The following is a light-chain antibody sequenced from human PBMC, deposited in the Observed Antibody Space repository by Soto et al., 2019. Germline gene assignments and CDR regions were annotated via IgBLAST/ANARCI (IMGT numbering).Light chain of an antibody. J-gene: IGKJ1*01. V-gene: IGKV3-20*01. CDR2: GAS. CDR3: QQYKSDFRT. Sequence: EIVLTQSPGTLSLSPGERATLSCRASQSVSSRSLAWYQQKPGQAPRLLISGASSRAADIPDRFSGSGSGTDFTLTINRLEPEDFATYYCQQYKSDFRTFGQGTKVDIK. CDR1: QSVSSRS.